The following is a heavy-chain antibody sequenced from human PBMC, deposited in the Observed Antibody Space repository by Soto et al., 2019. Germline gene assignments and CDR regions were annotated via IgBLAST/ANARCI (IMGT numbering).Heavy chain of an antibody. V-gene: IGHV3-23*01. D-gene: IGHD3-3*01. CDR3: AKGGDSWSGYSHY. Sequence: ESGGGLVQPGGSLTLSCAASGFSFSNFVMSWVRQAPGKGLEWVSGISDSGVSSYSADSVKGRFTISRDNSKNTLYLHMNSLTTEDTAVYYCAKGGDSWSGYSHYWGQGTLVTVSS. CDR2: ISDSGVSS. CDR1: GFSFSNFV. J-gene: IGHJ4*02.